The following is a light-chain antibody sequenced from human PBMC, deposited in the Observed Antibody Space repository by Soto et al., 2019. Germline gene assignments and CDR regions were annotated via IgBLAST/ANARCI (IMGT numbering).Light chain of an antibody. V-gene: IGKV1D-12*01. CDR1: QAINSW. Sequence: DIQMTQSPSSVSASVGDRVTITCRARQAINSWLAWYQQKPGKAPKLLIYGASSSQSGVPSRFSGSESGTDFTLAISSLQPEDFATYYCQQANSFPYTFGQGTKLEIK. CDR3: QQANSFPYT. CDR2: GAS. J-gene: IGKJ2*01.